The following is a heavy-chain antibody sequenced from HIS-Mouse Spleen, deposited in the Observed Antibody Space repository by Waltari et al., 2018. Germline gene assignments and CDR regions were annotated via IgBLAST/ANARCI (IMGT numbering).Heavy chain of an antibody. CDR1: GFSLSTSGMC. J-gene: IGHJ4*02. D-gene: IGHD6-19*01. CDR2: IDWDDYK. V-gene: IGHV2-70*15. Sequence: QVTLRESGPALVKPTQTLTLTCTFSGFSLSTSGMCVSWIRQPPGKALEWLARIDWDDYKYYSTSLKNRLNISKDTSKNQVVLTMTNMDPVDTATYYCARIAEGYSSGWYAFDYWGQGTLVTVSS. CDR3: ARIAEGYSSGWYAFDY.